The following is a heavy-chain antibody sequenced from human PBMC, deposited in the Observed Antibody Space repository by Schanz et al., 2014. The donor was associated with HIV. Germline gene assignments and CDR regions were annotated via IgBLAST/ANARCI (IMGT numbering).Heavy chain of an antibody. J-gene: IGHJ4*02. CDR1: GFTFSTYG. V-gene: IGHV3-33*01. Sequence: VQLVESGGGLVKPGGSLRLSCAASGFTFSTYGMHWVRQAPGKGLEWVAVIWYDGSNKYYADSVKGRFTISRDNSKNTLYLEMNSLRPEDTAVYYCARDCHGGVYYGDYVCYWGQGTLVTVSS. CDR3: ARDCHGGVYYGDYVCY. D-gene: IGHD4-17*01. CDR2: IWYDGSNK.